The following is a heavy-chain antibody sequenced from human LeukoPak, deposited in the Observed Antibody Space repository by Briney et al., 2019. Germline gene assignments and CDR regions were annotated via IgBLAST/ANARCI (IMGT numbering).Heavy chain of an antibody. Sequence: GASVKVSCKASGYTFTSYGISWVRQAPGQGLEWMGWISAYNGNTNYAQKLQGRVTMTTDTSTSTAYMELRSLRSDDTAVYYCARGRGSYSSSWYWFDPWGRGTLVTVSS. V-gene: IGHV1-18*01. CDR1: GYTFTSYG. CDR3: ARGRGSYSSSWYWFDP. J-gene: IGHJ5*02. D-gene: IGHD6-13*01. CDR2: ISAYNGNT.